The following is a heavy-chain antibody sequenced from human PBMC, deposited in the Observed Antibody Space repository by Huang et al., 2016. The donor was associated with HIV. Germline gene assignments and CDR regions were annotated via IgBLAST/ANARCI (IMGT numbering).Heavy chain of an antibody. Sequence: QVQLVESGGGVVQPGRSLRLSCSSSGFTFRRYAMHWVRQARGKGLEWVAVIAYDGSNKYYADSVKGRFTISRDNSKNTLYLQMNSLRAEDTAVYYCARGSRSNGVSSFDYWGQGTLVTVSS. J-gene: IGHJ4*02. D-gene: IGHD2-8*01. V-gene: IGHV3-30-3*01. CDR1: GFTFRRYA. CDR3: ARGSRSNGVSSFDY. CDR2: IAYDGSNK.